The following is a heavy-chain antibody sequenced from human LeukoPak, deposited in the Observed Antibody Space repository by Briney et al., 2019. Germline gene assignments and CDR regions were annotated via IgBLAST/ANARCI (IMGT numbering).Heavy chain of an antibody. CDR3: ARDLSSGCSGGSCYDAFDI. Sequence: GGSLRLSCAASGFTFSTFAMHWVRLSPGKGLEWVSSITGSGPYMLYADSVKHRFTISRDNAQNSLYLQMNSLRAEDTAVYYCARDLSSGCSGGSCYDAFDIWGQGTMVTVSS. CDR2: ITGSGPYM. CDR1: GFTFSTFA. J-gene: IGHJ3*02. V-gene: IGHV3-21*01. D-gene: IGHD2-15*01.